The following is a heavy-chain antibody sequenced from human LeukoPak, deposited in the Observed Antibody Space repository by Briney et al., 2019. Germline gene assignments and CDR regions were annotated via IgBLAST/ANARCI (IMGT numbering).Heavy chain of an antibody. CDR2: ISYDGSNK. Sequence: GGSLRLSCAAPGFTFSSYAMHWVRQAPGKGLEWVAVISYDGSNKYYADSVKGRFTISRDNSKNTLYLQMNSLRAEDTAVYYCARDHYGDYPWFDPWGQGTLVTVSS. D-gene: IGHD4-17*01. J-gene: IGHJ5*02. CDR1: GFTFSSYA. CDR3: ARDHYGDYPWFDP. V-gene: IGHV3-30*01.